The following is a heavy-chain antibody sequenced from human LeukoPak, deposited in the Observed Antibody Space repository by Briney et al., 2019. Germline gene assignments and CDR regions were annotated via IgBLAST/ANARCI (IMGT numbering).Heavy chain of an antibody. CDR3: ASTPARSYNWFYP. Sequence: PSETLSLTCTVSGGSISSSSYYWGWIRQPPGKGLEWIGSIYYSGSTYYNPSLMSRVTISVDTSKNQFSLKLSSVTAADMAVYYGASTPARSYNWFYPRGQGTLVTVSS. V-gene: IGHV4-39*01. CDR2: IYYSGST. CDR1: GGSISSSSYY. J-gene: IGHJ5*02.